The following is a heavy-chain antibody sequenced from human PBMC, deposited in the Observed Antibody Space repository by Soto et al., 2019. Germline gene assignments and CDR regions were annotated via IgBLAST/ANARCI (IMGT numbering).Heavy chain of an antibody. CDR2: IWYDGSNK. Sequence: GGSLRLSCAASGFTFSSYGMHWVRQAPGKGLEWVAVIWYDGSNKYYADSVKGRFTISRDNSKNTLFLKMNSLRAEDTSVYYCAREWWDSGHAFDIWGQGTMVTVSS. D-gene: IGHD2-15*01. V-gene: IGHV3-33*01. CDR1: GFTFSSYG. CDR3: AREWWDSGHAFDI. J-gene: IGHJ3*02.